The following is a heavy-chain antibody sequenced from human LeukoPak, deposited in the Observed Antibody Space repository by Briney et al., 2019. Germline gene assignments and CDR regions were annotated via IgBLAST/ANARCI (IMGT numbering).Heavy chain of an antibody. J-gene: IGHJ4*02. CDR1: GYTFTRYG. CDR2: ISAYNGNT. CDR3: ARAPPWIQLWLVDDIDY. V-gene: IGHV1-18*01. Sequence: ASVKVSCKASGYTFTRYGISWVRQAPGQGLEGMGWISAYNGNTNYAQKLQGRVTITTDTSTSTAYMELRSLRSDDTAVYYCARAPPWIQLWLVDDIDYWGQGTLVTVSS. D-gene: IGHD5-18*01.